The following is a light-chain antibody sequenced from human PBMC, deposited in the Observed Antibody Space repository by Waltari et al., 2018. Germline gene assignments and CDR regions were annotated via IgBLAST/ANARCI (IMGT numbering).Light chain of an antibody. CDR1: QSVLYSSHNKNY. Sequence: DIVMTQSPDSLAVSLGEGATINCKSSQSVLYSSHNKNYLAWYQQKPGQPPKLLIYWASTRESGVPDRFSGSGSGTDFTLTISSLQAEDVAVYFCQQYYSTPPTWTFGQGTKVEIK. V-gene: IGKV4-1*01. J-gene: IGKJ1*01. CDR2: WAS. CDR3: QQYYSTPPTWT.